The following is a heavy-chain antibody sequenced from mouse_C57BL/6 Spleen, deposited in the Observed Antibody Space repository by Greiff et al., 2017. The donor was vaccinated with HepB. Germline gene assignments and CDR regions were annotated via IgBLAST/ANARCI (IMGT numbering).Heavy chain of an antibody. J-gene: IGHJ2*01. V-gene: IGHV1-19*01. CDR1: GYTFTDYY. CDR3: ARWAGRGGSFDY. Sequence: EVQLQQSGPVLVKPGASVKMSCKASGYTFTDYYMNWVKQSHGKSLEWIGVINPYNGGTSYNQKFKGKATLTVDKSSSTAYMELNSLTSEDSAVYYCARWAGRGGSFDYWGQGTTLTVSS. D-gene: IGHD3-1*01. CDR2: INPYNGGT.